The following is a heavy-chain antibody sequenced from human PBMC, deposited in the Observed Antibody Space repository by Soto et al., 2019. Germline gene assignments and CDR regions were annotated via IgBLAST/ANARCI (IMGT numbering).Heavy chain of an antibody. J-gene: IGHJ4*02. D-gene: IGHD4-17*01. CDR1: GGSFSPNY. V-gene: IGHV4-59*01. CDR3: ARDYGDYSFFFDF. Sequence: SETLSLTCTVSGGSFSPNYWSWIRQPPGKGLEWIGGYSGFTDYNPSLESRATISVDHSKNQFSLTLRSVTAADSAVYYCARDYGDYSFFFDFWGQGALVTVSS. CDR2: YSGFT.